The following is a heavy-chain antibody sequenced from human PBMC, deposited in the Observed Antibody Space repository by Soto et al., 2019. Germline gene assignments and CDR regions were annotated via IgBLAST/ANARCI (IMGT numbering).Heavy chain of an antibody. V-gene: IGHV4-59*01. Sequence: SETLSLTCTVSGGSISIYYWTWTRQSPGKGLEWIGDIYFRGSTNYNPSLKSRVTISVDTSKNQFSLKLRSVTAADTAVYYCARQYNSGWYYFDYWGQGTLVTVSS. CDR2: IYFRGST. CDR3: ARQYNSGWYYFDY. J-gene: IGHJ4*02. D-gene: IGHD6-19*01. CDR1: GGSISIYY.